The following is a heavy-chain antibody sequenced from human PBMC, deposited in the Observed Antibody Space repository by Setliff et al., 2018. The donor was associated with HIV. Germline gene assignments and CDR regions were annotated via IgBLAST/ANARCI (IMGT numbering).Heavy chain of an antibody. CDR3: AKGDSFVFSYVYPDY. V-gene: IGHV3-33*03. Sequence: GSLRLSCATSGFTFSTYGMHWVRQAPGKGLEWVAFISIDGDYKYYADSVKGRFTISRDNTKNSLYLQMNSLRAEDTAVYYCAKGDSFVFSYVYPDYWGPGTLVTVSS. CDR2: ISIDGDYK. D-gene: IGHD3-22*01. J-gene: IGHJ4*02. CDR1: GFTFSTYG.